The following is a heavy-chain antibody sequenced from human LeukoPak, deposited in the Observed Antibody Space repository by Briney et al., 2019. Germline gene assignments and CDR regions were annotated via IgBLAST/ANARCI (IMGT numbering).Heavy chain of an antibody. V-gene: IGHV4-59*08. Sequence: SETLSLTCSVSGGSISRHYWSWIRQPPRKGLGWIGYISYSGSTRYNPSFQSRVTISMEMSKTHFSLKLTSVTAADTAVYYCARLLNNDNRGDPDTFDMWGPGTMVTVSS. CDR3: ARLLNNDNRGDPDTFDM. J-gene: IGHJ3*02. D-gene: IGHD4-17*01. CDR2: ISYSGST. CDR1: GGSISRHY.